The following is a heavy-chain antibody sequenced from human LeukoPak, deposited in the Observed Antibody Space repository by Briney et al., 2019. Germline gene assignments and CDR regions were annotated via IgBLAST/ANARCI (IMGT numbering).Heavy chain of an antibody. Sequence: PGGSLRLSCAASGFTFSSYDMHWVRQPTGQGLEWVSTIGTASYTYYPGYVEGRFTLSTDNAKNSLYLQMNSLTGADTTVYYCARGPPRGKYYYIDVWGKGTTVTVSS. CDR1: GFTFSSYD. V-gene: IGHV3-13*01. D-gene: IGHD1-1*01. CDR3: ARGPPRGKYYYIDV. J-gene: IGHJ6*03. CDR2: IGTASYT.